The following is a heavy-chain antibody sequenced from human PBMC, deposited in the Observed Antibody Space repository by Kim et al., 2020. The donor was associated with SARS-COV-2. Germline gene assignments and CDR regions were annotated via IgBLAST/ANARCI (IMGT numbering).Heavy chain of an antibody. CDR2: IYYSGST. D-gene: IGHD3-10*01. CDR3: ARAYYYGSGAVAWFDP. CDR1: GGSISSSSYY. V-gene: IGHV4-39*01. Sequence: SETLSLTCTVSGGSISSSSYYWGWIRQPPGKGLEWIGSIYYSGSTYYNPSLKSRVTISVDTSKNQFSLKLSSVTAVDTAVYYCARAYYYGSGAVAWFDPWGQGTLVTVSS. J-gene: IGHJ5*02.